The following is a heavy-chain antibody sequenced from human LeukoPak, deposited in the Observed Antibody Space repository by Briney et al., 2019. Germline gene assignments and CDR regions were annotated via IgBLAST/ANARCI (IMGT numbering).Heavy chain of an antibody. Sequence: GGSLRLSCAASGFTFSDYYMGWIRQAPEKGLEWVSYISGVGDITLYGDPVKGRFTISRDNAKNSLYLQMNSLRAEDTAVYYCAELGITMIGGVWGKGTTVTISS. V-gene: IGHV3-11*04. CDR1: GFTFSDYY. D-gene: IGHD3-10*02. CDR3: AELGITMIGGV. CDR2: ISGVGDIT. J-gene: IGHJ6*04.